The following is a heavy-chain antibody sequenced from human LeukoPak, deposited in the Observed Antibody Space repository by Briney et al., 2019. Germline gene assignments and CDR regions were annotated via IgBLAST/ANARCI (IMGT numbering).Heavy chain of an antibody. V-gene: IGHV3-30-3*01. J-gene: IGHJ4*01. CDR2: ISYDGTNK. Sequence: GGSLRLSCAASGFTFSSYPMHWVRQAPGKGLEWVSLISYDGTNKYYADSVKGRFTISRDNSKNMFYVQINSLRPEDTAVYFCAREIPGGAINLDYWGQGTLVTVSS. D-gene: IGHD3-16*01. CDR3: AREIPGGAINLDY. CDR1: GFTFSSYP.